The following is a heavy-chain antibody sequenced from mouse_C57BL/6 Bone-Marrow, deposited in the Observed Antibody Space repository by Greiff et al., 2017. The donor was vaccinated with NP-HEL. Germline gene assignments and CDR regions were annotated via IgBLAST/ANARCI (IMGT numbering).Heavy chain of an antibody. CDR3: ARSPFYYGSGDWYFDV. Sequence: EVQLHQSGPELVKPGASVKMSCKASGYTFTDYNMHWVKQSHGKSLEWIGYINPNNGGTSYNQKFKGKATLTVNKSSSTAYMELRSLTSEDSAVYYCARSPFYYGSGDWYFDVWGTGTTVTVSS. J-gene: IGHJ1*03. CDR1: GYTFTDYN. CDR2: INPNNGGT. V-gene: IGHV1-22*01. D-gene: IGHD1-1*01.